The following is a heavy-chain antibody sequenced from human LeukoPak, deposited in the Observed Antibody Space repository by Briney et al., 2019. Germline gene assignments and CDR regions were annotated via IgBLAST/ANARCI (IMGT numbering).Heavy chain of an antibody. CDR1: GFSFSAYS. J-gene: IGHJ4*02. Sequence: TGGSLRLSCAASGFSFSAYSMNWVRQAPGKGLEWVSYISSSSSTIYYADSVKGRFTISRDNAKNSLYLQMNSLRDEDTAVYYCASVQSSPGDSYFDYWGQGTLVTVSS. CDR3: ASVQSSPGDSYFDY. V-gene: IGHV3-48*02. CDR2: ISSSSSTI.